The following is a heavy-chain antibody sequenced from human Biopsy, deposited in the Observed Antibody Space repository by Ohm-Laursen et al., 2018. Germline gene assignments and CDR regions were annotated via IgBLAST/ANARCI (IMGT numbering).Heavy chain of an antibody. J-gene: IGHJ4*02. V-gene: IGHV4-61*01. D-gene: IGHD6-19*01. CDR2: IYNTERT. CDR3: ARGMRSSGWPYFDS. Sequence: GTLSLTCSVSGGSVSSSNYYWNWIRQTPGKGLEWIGFIYNTERTNYNPSLKNRVTISVDTSKNQFSLKLSSVTAADTAVYFCARGMRSSGWPYFDSWGQGTLVTVSS. CDR1: GGSVSSSNYY.